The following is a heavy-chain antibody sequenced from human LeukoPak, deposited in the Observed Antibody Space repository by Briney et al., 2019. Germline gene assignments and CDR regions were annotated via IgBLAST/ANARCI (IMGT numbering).Heavy chain of an antibody. J-gene: IGHJ4*02. CDR1: GFTFSTYG. V-gene: IGHV3-30*02. D-gene: IGHD3-16*01. Sequence: GGSLRLSCAASGFTFSTYGMHWVRQAPGKGLEWVSFIRYVGINKYYADSVKGRFTISRDNSKNTLYLQMNSLRAEDTAVYYCAKGPYYVWGSFDYWGQGTLVTVSS. CDR3: AKGPYYVWGSFDY. CDR2: IRYVGINK.